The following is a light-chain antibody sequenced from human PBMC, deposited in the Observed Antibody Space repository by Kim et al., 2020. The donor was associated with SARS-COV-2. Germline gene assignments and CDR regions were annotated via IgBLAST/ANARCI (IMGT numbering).Light chain of an antibody. CDR2: GAS. J-gene: IGKJ1*01. CDR3: QQYSNWPRT. V-gene: IGKV3-15*01. Sequence: VSPGERATLSCRASQSVSSNLAWYQQKPGQAPRVLIYGASTRATGLPARFSGSGSGTEFTLTISSLQSEDFAVYYCQQYSNWPRTFGQGTKVDIK. CDR1: QSVSSN.